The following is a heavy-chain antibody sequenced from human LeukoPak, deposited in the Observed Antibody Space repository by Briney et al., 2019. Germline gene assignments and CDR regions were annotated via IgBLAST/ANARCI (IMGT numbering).Heavy chain of an antibody. D-gene: IGHD4-17*01. V-gene: IGHV3-7*01. CDR1: GFTFSSYG. CDR2: IKQDGSEK. Sequence: PGGSLRLSCAASGFTFSSYGMSWVRQAPGKGLEWVANIKQDGSEKYYVDSVKGRFTISRDKAKNSLYLQMNSLRAEDTAVYYCARYEVYYGAYTVYFAYWGQATLLTAPS. J-gene: IGHJ4*02. CDR3: ARYEVYYGAYTVYFAY.